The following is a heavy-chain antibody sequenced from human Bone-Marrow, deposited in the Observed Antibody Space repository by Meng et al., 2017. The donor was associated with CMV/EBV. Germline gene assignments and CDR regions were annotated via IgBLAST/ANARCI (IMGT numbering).Heavy chain of an antibody. D-gene: IGHD6-13*01. V-gene: IGHV3-23*01. CDR3: ATGGIAALDY. CDR2: ISGSGGST. J-gene: IGHJ4*02. CDR1: GFTFSSYA. Sequence: GGSLRLSCAASGFTFSSYAMSWVRQAPGKGLEWVSAISGSGGSTYYADSVKGRFTISRDNSKNTLYLQMNSLGAENTAVYYCATGGIAALDYWGQGKLVTVSS.